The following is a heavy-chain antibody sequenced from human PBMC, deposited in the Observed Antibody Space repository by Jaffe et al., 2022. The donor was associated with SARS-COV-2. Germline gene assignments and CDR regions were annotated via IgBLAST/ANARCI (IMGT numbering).Heavy chain of an antibody. CDR2: ISGSGGST. D-gene: IGHD6-6*01. CDR3: AKGVIAARIGWYYYGMDV. CDR1: GFTFSSYA. V-gene: IGHV3-23*01. Sequence: EVQLLESGGGLVQPGGSLRLSCAASGFTFSSYAMSWVRQAPGKGLEWVSGISGSGGSTYYADSVKGRFTISRDNSKNTLYLQMNSLRAEDTAVYYCAKGVIAARIGWYYYGMDVWGQGTTVTVSS. J-gene: IGHJ6*02.